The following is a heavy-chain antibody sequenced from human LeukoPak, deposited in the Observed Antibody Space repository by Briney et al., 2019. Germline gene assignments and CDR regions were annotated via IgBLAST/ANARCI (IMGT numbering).Heavy chain of an antibody. Sequence: RTSETLSLTCAVYGGSFSGYYWSWIRQPPGKGLEWIGEINHSGSTNYNPSLKSRVTISVDTSKNQFSLKLSSVTAADTAVYYCARGYGFKWVAVADPKAWFDPWGQGTLVTVSS. CDR3: ARGYGFKWVAVADPKAWFDP. D-gene: IGHD6-19*01. J-gene: IGHJ5*02. V-gene: IGHV4-34*01. CDR1: GGSFSGYY. CDR2: INHSGST.